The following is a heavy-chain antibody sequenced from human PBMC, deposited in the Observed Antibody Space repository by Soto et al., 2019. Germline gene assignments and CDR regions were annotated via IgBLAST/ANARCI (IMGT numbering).Heavy chain of an antibody. CDR3: ARERYYYDSSGYEAPDAFDI. Sequence: PGGSLRLSCAASGFTFSSYWMSWVRQAPGKGLEWVANIKQDGSEKYYVDSVKGRFTISRDTAKNSLYLQMNSLRAEDTAVYYCARERYYYDSSGYEAPDAFDIWGQGTMVTVSS. D-gene: IGHD3-22*01. CDR1: GFTFSSYW. V-gene: IGHV3-7*01. CDR2: IKQDGSEK. J-gene: IGHJ3*02.